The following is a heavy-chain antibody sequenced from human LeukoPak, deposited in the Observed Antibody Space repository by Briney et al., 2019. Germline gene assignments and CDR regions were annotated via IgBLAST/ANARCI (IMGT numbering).Heavy chain of an antibody. V-gene: IGHV3-49*03. D-gene: IGHD6-19*01. CDR2: IRSKAYGGTT. CDR1: GFTFGDYA. J-gene: IGHJ3*02. Sequence: GGPLRLSCTASGFTFGDYAMSWFRQAPGKGLEWVGFIRSKAYGGTTEYAASVKGRFTISRDDSKSIAYLQMNSLKTEDTAVYYCTRARAVAGTFGDAFDIWGQGTMVTVSS. CDR3: TRARAVAGTFGDAFDI.